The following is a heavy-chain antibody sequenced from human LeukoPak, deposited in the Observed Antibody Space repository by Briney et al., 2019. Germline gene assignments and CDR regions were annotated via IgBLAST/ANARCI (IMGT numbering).Heavy chain of an antibody. Sequence: EASVKVSCKASGYTFTSYGISWVRQAPGQGLEWMGWISAYNGNTNYAQTLQGRVTMTTDTSTSTAYMELRSLRSDDTAVYYCAREPGGSSYYYYYGMDVWGQGTTVTVSS. J-gene: IGHJ6*02. V-gene: IGHV1-18*01. CDR2: ISAYNGNT. CDR1: GYTFTSYG. D-gene: IGHD1-26*01. CDR3: AREPGGSSYYYYYGMDV.